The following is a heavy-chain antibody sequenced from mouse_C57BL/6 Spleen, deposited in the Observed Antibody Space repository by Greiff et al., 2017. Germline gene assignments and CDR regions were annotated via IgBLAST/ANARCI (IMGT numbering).Heavy chain of an antibody. D-gene: IGHD2-5*01. CDR2: IYPSDSET. CDR3: ARDSNLFDY. V-gene: IGHV1-61*01. Sequence: QVQLQQPGAELVRPGSSVKLSCKASGYTFTSYWMDWVKQRPGQGLEWIGNIYPSDSETHYNQKFKDKATLTVDKSSSTAYMQLSSLTSEDSAVYYCARDSNLFDYWGQGTTRTVSS. J-gene: IGHJ2*01. CDR1: GYTFTSYW.